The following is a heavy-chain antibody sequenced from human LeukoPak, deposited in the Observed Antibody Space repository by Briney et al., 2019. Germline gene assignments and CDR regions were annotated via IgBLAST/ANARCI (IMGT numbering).Heavy chain of an antibody. CDR1: GGTFSSYA. V-gene: IGHV1-69*05. J-gene: IGHJ4*02. CDR2: IIPIFGTA. CDR3: ASSDSSGYYGDY. Sequence: SVKVSCKASGGTFSSYAISWVRRAPGQGLEWMGGIIPIFGTANYAQKFQGRVTITTDEYTSTAYMELSSMRSEDTAVYYCASSDSSGYYGDYWGQGTLVTVSS. D-gene: IGHD3-22*01.